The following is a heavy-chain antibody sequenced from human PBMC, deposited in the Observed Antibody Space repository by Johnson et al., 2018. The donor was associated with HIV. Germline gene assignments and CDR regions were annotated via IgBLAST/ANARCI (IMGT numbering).Heavy chain of an antibody. Sequence: VQLVESGGGLVQPGGSMRLSCAASGFTFSSYWMSWVRQAPGKGLEWVANIKQDGSEKYYVDSVKGRFTISRDNSKNTVYLQMNSLRAEDTAVYYCAKEAIDILIGHDAFDIWGQGTMVTVSS. D-gene: IGHD3-9*01. V-gene: IGHV3-7*01. CDR3: AKEAIDILIGHDAFDI. J-gene: IGHJ3*02. CDR1: GFTFSSYW. CDR2: IKQDGSEK.